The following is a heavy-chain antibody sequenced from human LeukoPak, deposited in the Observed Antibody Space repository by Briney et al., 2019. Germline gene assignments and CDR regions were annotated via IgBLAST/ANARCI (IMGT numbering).Heavy chain of an antibody. V-gene: IGHV3-7*03. CDR3: ATEGHDYGDYVLDC. CDR1: GFTFSSYW. J-gene: IGHJ4*02. Sequence: GGSLRLSCAASGFTFSSYWMSWVRQAPGKGLEWVANIKQDGSEKYYVDSVKGRFTISRDNAKNSLYLQMNSLRAEDTAVYYCATEGHDYGDYVLDCWGQETLVTVSS. D-gene: IGHD4-17*01. CDR2: IKQDGSEK.